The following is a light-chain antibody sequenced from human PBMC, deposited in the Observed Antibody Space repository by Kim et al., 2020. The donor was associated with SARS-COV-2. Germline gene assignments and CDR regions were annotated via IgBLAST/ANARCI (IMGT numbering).Light chain of an antibody. Sequence: SSYLAWYQQRIGQAPRLLMFGASNRATGVPDRFSGSGSATDFTLTITRVEPEDFAMYYCQQFDGSRYTFGQGTKVDIK. CDR1: SSY. CDR2: GAS. V-gene: IGKV3-20*01. CDR3: QQFDGSRYT. J-gene: IGKJ2*01.